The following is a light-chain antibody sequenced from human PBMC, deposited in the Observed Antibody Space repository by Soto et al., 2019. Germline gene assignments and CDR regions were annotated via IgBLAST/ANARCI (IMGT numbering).Light chain of an antibody. CDR2: AGS. CDR3: CSYAGSNTYV. CDR1: SSDVGHYNL. Sequence: QSALTQPASVSGSPGQSITISCTGTSSDVGHYNLVSWYQQHPGKAPKVMIYAGSNRPSGVSHRFSGFKSGNTASLTISGLQAEDEADYHCCSYAGSNTYVFGTGTKLTVL. V-gene: IGLV2-23*01. J-gene: IGLJ1*01.